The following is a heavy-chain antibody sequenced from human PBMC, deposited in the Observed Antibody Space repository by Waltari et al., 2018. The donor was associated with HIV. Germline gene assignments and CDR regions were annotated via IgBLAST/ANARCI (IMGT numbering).Heavy chain of an antibody. CDR1: GYTFTGYY. CDR2: INPISGGT. Sequence: QVQLVQSGTEVKKPGASVKVSCKASGYTFTGYYMHWVRQAPGQGLEWMGLINPISGGTNPAQKVQGRVTMTWDTSISTSYLELSSLRSDDTAVYYCARDGQHYDQDYWGQGTLVTVSS. J-gene: IGHJ4*02. D-gene: IGHD5-12*01. V-gene: IGHV1-2*06. CDR3: ARDGQHYDQDY.